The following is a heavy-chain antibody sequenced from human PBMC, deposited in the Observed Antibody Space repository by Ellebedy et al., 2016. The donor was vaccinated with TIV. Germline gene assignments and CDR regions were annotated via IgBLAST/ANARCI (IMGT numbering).Heavy chain of an antibody. CDR2: IYYSGST. Sequence: MPSETLSLTCTVSGGSISSGDYYWSWIRQPPGKGLEWIGYIYYSGSTYYNPSLKSRVSISVDTSKNQFSLKLSSVTAADTAVYYCASGWERTPFLWWGQGTLVIVSS. D-gene: IGHD1-26*01. J-gene: IGHJ4*02. V-gene: IGHV4-30-4*01. CDR1: GGSISSGDYY. CDR3: ASGWERTPFLW.